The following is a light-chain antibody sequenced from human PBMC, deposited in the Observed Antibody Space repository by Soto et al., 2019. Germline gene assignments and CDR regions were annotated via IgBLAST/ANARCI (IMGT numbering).Light chain of an antibody. Sequence: DIQMTQSPSSLSASVGDRVTITCRASQNINSNLNWYQQKPGKAPMLLIYGASILQSGVPSRFGGSGSGTDFTLTISSLQPEDFANYDGQQSYSMPPITLGQGTRLEIK. CDR3: QQSYSMPPIT. CDR1: QNINSN. J-gene: IGKJ5*01. V-gene: IGKV1-39*01. CDR2: GAS.